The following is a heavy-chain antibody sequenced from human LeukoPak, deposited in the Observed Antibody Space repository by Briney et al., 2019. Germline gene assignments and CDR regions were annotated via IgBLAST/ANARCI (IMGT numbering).Heavy chain of an antibody. V-gene: IGHV1-69*05. D-gene: IGHD6-13*01. J-gene: IGHJ5*02. CDR2: IIRIFGTA. Sequence: ASVTVSCTASGGTFSRYAISWVRQAPGQGLEWMGGIIRIFGTANYAQKFQGRLTITTDESTSTAYMELSSLRSEDTAVYYCARDSTTAAGATNWFDPWGQGTLVTVSS. CDR1: GGTFSRYA. CDR3: ARDSTTAAGATNWFDP.